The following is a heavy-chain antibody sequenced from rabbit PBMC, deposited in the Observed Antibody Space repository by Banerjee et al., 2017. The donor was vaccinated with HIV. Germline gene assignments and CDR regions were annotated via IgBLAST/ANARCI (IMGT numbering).Heavy chain of an antibody. V-gene: IGHV1S45*01. D-gene: IGHD6-1*01. CDR3: GRDRDGDAGYGSLAL. Sequence: QEQLEESGGGLVKPEGSLTLTCKASGFSFSNKYVMSWVRQAPGKGLEWIACINSNTGNTVYASWAKGPFTISKTSSTTVTLQMTSLTAADTATYFCGRDRDGDAGYGSLALWGPGTLVTVS. J-gene: IGHJ6*01. CDR1: GFSFSNKYV. CDR2: INSNTGNT.